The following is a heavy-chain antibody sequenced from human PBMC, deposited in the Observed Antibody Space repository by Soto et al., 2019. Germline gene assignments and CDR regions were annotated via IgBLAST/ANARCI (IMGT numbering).Heavy chain of an antibody. V-gene: IGHV4-31*03. CDR2: ISYSGST. CDR1: GGSINSGNHY. CDR3: ARLSITSNGGWFDP. Sequence: NPSETLSLTCTVSGGSINSGNHYWNWIRQHPGKGLEWIGYISYSGSTSYNPSLRSRVTISVDTSKNQFSLKLSSVTAADTAVFYCARLSITSNGGWFDPWGQGTLVTVSS. D-gene: IGHD1-20*01. J-gene: IGHJ5*02.